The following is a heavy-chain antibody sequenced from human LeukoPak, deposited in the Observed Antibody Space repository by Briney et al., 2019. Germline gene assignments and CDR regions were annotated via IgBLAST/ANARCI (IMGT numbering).Heavy chain of an antibody. CDR3: ARRSYRSGWSFWFDP. CDR2: IYYSGST. D-gene: IGHD6-19*01. CDR1: GGSISSYY. V-gene: IGHV4-59*08. Sequence: SETLSLTCTVSGGSISSYYWSWIRQPPGKGLEWIGYIYYSGSTNYNPSLKSRVTISVDTSKNQSSLKLSSVTAADTAVYYCARRSYRSGWSFWFDPWGQGTLVTVSS. J-gene: IGHJ5*02.